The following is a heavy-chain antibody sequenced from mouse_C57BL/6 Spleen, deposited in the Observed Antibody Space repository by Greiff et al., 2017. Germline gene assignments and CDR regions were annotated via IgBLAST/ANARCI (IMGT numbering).Heavy chain of an antibody. V-gene: IGHV1-18*01. Sequence: EVQLQQSGPELVKPGASVKIPCTASGYTFTDYNMDWVKQSHGQSLEWIGGINPNNGGTIYNQKFKGKATLTVDKSSSTAYMELRSLTSEDTAVSYCSCSASEDYDYHAGFAYWGQGTLVTVSA. D-gene: IGHD2-4*01. CDR1: GYTFTDYN. CDR3: SCSASEDYDYHAGFAY. J-gene: IGHJ3*01. CDR2: INPNNGGT.